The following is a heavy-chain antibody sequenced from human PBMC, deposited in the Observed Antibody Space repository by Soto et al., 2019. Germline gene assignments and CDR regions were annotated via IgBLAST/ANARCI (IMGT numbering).Heavy chain of an antibody. CDR2: IWYDGSNK. D-gene: IGHD5-12*01. J-gene: IGHJ4*02. V-gene: IGHV3-33*01. CDR1: GFTFSSYG. CDR3: GGSRDGYNLDY. Sequence: GGSLRLSCAASGFTFSSYGMHWVRQAPGKGLEWVAVIWYDGSNKYYADSVKGRFTISRDNSKNTLYLQMNSLRAEDTAVYYCGGSRDGYNLDYRGQGTLVTVSS.